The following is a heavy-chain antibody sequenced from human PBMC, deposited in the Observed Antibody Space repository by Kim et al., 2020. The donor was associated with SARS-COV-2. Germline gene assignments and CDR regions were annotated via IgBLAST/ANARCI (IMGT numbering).Heavy chain of an antibody. CDR1: GYTFTSYA. CDR2: INTNTGNP. Sequence: ASVKVSCKASGYTFTSYAMNWVRQAPGQGLEWMGWINTNTGNPTYAQGFTGRFVFSLDTSVSTAYLQISSLKAEDTAVYYCARGPPIAGMPKIDYWGQGTLVTVSS. V-gene: IGHV7-4-1*02. J-gene: IGHJ4*02. D-gene: IGHD6-13*01. CDR3: ARGPPIAGMPKIDY.